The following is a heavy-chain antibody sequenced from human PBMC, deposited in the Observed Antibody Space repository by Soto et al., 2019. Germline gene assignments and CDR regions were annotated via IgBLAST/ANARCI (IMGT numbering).Heavy chain of an antibody. J-gene: IGHJ5*02. D-gene: IGHD6-13*01. CDR3: AKNGRAAAMYNWFDP. CDR1: GSTFSSYA. V-gene: IGHV3-23*01. CDR2: ISGSGGTT. Sequence: GGSLRLSCTGSGSTFSSYAMNWVRQAPGKELECASTISGSGGTTYYADSVKGRFTISRDNSKNTLYLQMSSLRAEDTAVYYCAKNGRAAAMYNWFDPWGQGTLVTVSS.